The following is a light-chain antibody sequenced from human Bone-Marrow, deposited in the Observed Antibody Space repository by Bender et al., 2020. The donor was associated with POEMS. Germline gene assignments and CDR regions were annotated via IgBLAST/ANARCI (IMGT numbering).Light chain of an antibody. CDR1: SSNIGGNY. V-gene: IGLV1-47*01. Sequence: QSVLTQPPSASGTPGQRVTISCSGSSSNIGGNYVYWYHQFPGTAPRLLIYRNYQRPSGVPDRLSGSKSGTSASLAISGLRSEDEADYYCAVWDDRLDVPLFGGGTKVTVL. CDR2: RNY. CDR3: AVWDDRLDVPL. J-gene: IGLJ2*01.